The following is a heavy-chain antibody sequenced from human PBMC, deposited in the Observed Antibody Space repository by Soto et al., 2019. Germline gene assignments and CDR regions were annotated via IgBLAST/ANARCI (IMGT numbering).Heavy chain of an antibody. V-gene: IGHV4-39*01. D-gene: IGHD3-10*01. CDR1: GGSISSSSYF. CDR2: IYYSGST. CDR3: VRHQEVRGVTIPFHYYGMDV. J-gene: IGHJ6*02. Sequence: PSETLSLTCSVSGGSISSSSYFWGWIRQPPGKGLEWIGSIYYSGSTYYNPSLKSRVTVSVDTSKNQFSLKLCSVTAADTAVYYCVRHQEVRGVTIPFHYYGMDVWGQGTTVTVS.